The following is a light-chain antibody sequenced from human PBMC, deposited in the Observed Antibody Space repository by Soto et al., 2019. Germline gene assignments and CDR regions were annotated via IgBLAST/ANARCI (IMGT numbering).Light chain of an antibody. CDR2: AAS. V-gene: IGKV3-20*01. Sequence: EIVLTQSPGTLSLSPGERATLYCRASHRVSNSLVAWYQQKPGQAPRPLISAASSRATGIPGRFIGNGSGTEFTLTISSLQSEDFAVYYCQQYNNWWTFGQGTKVDI. CDR1: HRVSNSL. CDR3: QQYNNWWT. J-gene: IGKJ1*01.